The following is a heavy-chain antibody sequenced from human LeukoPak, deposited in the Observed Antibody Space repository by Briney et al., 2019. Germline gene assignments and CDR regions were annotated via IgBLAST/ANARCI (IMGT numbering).Heavy chain of an antibody. D-gene: IGHD4-17*01. CDR1: GYTFTGYY. J-gene: IGHJ4*02. CDR3: ARASGDHFDY. CDR2: IIPIFGIA. Sequence: SVKVSCKASGYTFTGYYMHWVRQAPGQGLEWMGRIIPIFGIANYAQKFQGRVTITADKSTSTAYMELSSLRSEDTAVYYCARASGDHFDYWAQGTLVTVSS. V-gene: IGHV1-69*04.